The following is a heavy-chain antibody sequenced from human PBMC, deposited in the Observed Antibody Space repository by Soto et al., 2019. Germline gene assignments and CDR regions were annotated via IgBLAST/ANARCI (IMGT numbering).Heavy chain of an antibody. CDR3: AGDNPTYYYGSGTGMDV. CDR1: GGSISSGGYY. J-gene: IGHJ6*02. V-gene: IGHV4-31*03. Sequence: QVQLQESGPGLVKPSQTLSLTCTVSGGSISSGGYYWSWIRQHPGKGLEWIGYIYYSGSTYYNPSLKSRVTIAVDTSKNQFSLKLSSVTAADTAVYYCAGDNPTYYYGSGTGMDVWGQGTTVTVSS. CDR2: IYYSGST. D-gene: IGHD3-10*01.